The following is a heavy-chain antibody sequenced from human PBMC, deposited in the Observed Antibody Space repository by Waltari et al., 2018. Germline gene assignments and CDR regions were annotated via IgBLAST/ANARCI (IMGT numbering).Heavy chain of an antibody. Sequence: EVQLLQSGAEVKKPGATVKISCQSSGYQFTGYYIHWVKQPPGKGLEWMGRVGPKDGETIYAEKFQDRVTISADTSTDTVYMIMNGLRFDDTALYFCSRSGSDDWFDPWGRGTPVTVVS. CDR1: GYQFTGYY. CDR3: SRSGSDDWFDP. D-gene: IGHD2-15*01. V-gene: IGHV1-69-2*01. J-gene: IGHJ5*02. CDR2: VGPKDGET.